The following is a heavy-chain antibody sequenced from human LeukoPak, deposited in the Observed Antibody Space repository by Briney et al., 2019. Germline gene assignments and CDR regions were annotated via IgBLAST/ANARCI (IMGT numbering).Heavy chain of an antibody. CDR1: GGSISSYY. V-gene: IGHV4-59*01. D-gene: IGHD2-2*01. J-gene: IGHJ4*02. CDR2: IYYSGST. CDR3: ARASVVPAAMFDY. Sequence: PSETLSLTCTVSGGSISSYYWSWIRQPPGKGLEWIGYIYYSGSTNYNPSLKSRVTISVDTSKNQFSLKLSSVTAADTAVYYCARASVVPAAMFDYWGQGTPVTVSS.